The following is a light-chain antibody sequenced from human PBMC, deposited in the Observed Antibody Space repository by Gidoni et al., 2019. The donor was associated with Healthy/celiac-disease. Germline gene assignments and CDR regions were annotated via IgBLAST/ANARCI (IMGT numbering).Light chain of an antibody. J-gene: IGKJ2*01. CDR3: QQYDN. V-gene: IGKV1-33*01. CDR2: DAS. Sequence: DIQMTQSPSSLSASVGDRVTITCQASQDISNYLNWYQQKPGKAPKLLIYDASNLETGVPSRFSGSGSVTDFTFTISSLQPEDIATYYCQQYDNFGQGTKLEIK. CDR1: QDISNY.